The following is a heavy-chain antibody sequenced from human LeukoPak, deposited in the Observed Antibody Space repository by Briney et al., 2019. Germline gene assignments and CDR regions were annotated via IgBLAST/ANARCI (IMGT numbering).Heavy chain of an antibody. Sequence: GASVKVSCKASGYTFTSYGISWVRQAPGQGLEWMGWISAYNGNTNYAQKLQGRVTMTTDTSTSTAYMELRSLRSDDTAVYYCARDRSFRTIFGVVTGTDYYMDVWGKGTTVTVSS. J-gene: IGHJ6*03. D-gene: IGHD3-3*01. V-gene: IGHV1-18*01. CDR1: GYTFTSYG. CDR3: ARDRSFRTIFGVVTGTDYYMDV. CDR2: ISAYNGNT.